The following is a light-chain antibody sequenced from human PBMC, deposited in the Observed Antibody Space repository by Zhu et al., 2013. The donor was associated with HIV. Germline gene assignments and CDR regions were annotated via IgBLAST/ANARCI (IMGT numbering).Light chain of an antibody. Sequence: DIQMTQSPSSLSASVGDRVIITCRASQSIDRYLNWYRQKPGKVPELLIFGASSLQSGAPSRFSGSGSGAEFTLTIVNLQPGDFATYYCQQSYKTPWTFGQGTRVEI. CDR3: QQSYKTPWT. CDR2: GAS. CDR1: QSIDRY. V-gene: IGKV1-39*01. J-gene: IGKJ1*01.